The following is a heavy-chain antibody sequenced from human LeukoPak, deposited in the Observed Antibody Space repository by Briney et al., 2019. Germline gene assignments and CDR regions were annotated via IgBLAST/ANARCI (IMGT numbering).Heavy chain of an antibody. V-gene: IGHV1-2*06. J-gene: IGHJ4*02. CDR3: ARDNYYDSSGYSSPSLN. CDR1: GYTFTGYY. Sequence: ASVKVSCKASGYTFTGYYMHWVRQAPGQGLEWMGRINPNSGGTNYAQKFQGRVTMTRDTSISTAYMELSRLRSDDTAVYYCARDNYYDSSGYSSPSLNWGQGTLLTVPS. D-gene: IGHD3-22*01. CDR2: INPNSGGT.